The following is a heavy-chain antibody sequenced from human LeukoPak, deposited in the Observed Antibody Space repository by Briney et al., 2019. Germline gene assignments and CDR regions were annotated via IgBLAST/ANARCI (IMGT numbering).Heavy chain of an antibody. V-gene: IGHV4-59*08. Sequence: PSETLSLTCTVSGGSISSYYWSWIRQPPGKGLEWIGYIYYSGGTNYNPSLKSRVTISVDTSKNQFSLKLSSVTAADTAVYYCARGRGSRVDYWGQGTLVTVSS. CDR2: IYYSGGT. CDR1: GGSISSYY. J-gene: IGHJ4*02. D-gene: IGHD3-16*01. CDR3: ARGRGSRVDY.